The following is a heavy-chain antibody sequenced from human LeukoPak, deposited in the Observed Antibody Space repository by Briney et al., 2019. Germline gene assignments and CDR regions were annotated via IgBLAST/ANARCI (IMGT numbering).Heavy chain of an antibody. CDR3: ARDHKGGVFDP. CDR1: GGTFSSYA. V-gene: IGHV1-69*04. J-gene: IGHJ5*02. D-gene: IGHD3-16*01. Sequence: GASVKVSCKASGGTFSSYAISWVRQAPGQGLEWMGRIIPIFGIANYAQKFQGRVTITADKSTSTAYMERSSLRSEDTAVYYCARDHKGGVFDPWGQGTLVTVSS. CDR2: IIPIFGIA.